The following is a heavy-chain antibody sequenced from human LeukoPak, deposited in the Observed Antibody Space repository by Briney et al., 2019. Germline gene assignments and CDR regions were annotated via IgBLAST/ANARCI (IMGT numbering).Heavy chain of an antibody. CDR2: ISAYNGNI. Sequence: ASVKVSCKASGYTFTSYGISWVRQAPGQGLEWMGWISAYNGNINYAQKLQGRVTMTTDTSTSTAYMELRSLRSGDTAVYYCARDYYDSSGYWGLTYYYGMDVWGQGTTVTVSS. CDR1: GYTFTSYG. V-gene: IGHV1-18*01. D-gene: IGHD3-22*01. J-gene: IGHJ6*02. CDR3: ARDYYDSSGYWGLTYYYGMDV.